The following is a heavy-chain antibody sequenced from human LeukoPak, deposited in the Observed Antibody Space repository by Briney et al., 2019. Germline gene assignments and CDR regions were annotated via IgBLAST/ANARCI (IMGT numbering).Heavy chain of an antibody. CDR3: ARSYCSSTSCSAWGY. CDR1: GYTFTSYG. D-gene: IGHD2-2*01. J-gene: IGHJ4*02. Sequence: ASVKVSCKASGYTFTSYGISWVRQAPEQGLEWMGWISAYNGNTNYAQKLQGRVTMTTDTSTSTAYMELRSLRSDDTAVYYCARSYCSSTSCSAWGYWGQGTLVTVSS. V-gene: IGHV1-18*01. CDR2: ISAYNGNT.